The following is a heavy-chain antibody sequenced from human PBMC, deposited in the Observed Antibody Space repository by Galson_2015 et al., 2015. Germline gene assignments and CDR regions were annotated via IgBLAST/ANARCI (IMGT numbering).Heavy chain of an antibody. Sequence: QSGAEVKKPGESLKISCRGSGYSFTSYWIGWVRQMPGKGLEWMGIIYPDDSDTRYSPSFQGQVTISADKSISTAYLQWSSLKASDTAMYYCASRVYCSSTSCPPAFDIWGQGTMVTVSS. D-gene: IGHD2-2*01. CDR1: GYSFTSYW. CDR3: ASRVYCSSTSCPPAFDI. V-gene: IGHV5-51*01. J-gene: IGHJ3*02. CDR2: IYPDDSDT.